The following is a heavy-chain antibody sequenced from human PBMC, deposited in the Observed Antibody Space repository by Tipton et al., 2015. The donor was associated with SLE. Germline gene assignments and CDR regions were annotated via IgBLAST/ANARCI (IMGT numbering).Heavy chain of an antibody. J-gene: IGHJ4*02. V-gene: IGHV3-23*01. CDR3: AKDRYGDPGGAFDS. D-gene: IGHD4-17*01. Sequence: SLRLSCAASGFTFSNYAMNWVRQAPGKGLEWVSVISGRGSSRSYADSVKGRFTISRDNSKNTLYVQMNSLIVEDTAIYYCAKDRYGDPGGAFDSWGQGTLVTVSS. CDR2: ISGRGSSR. CDR1: GFTFSNYA.